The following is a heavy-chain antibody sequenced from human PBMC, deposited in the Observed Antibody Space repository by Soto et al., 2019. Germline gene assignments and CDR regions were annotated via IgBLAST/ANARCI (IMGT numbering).Heavy chain of an antibody. V-gene: IGHV3-7*01. D-gene: IGHD3-3*01. J-gene: IGHJ6*02. CDR3: ARERRLRFLEWHYGMDV. CDR2: IKQDGSEK. CDR1: GFTFSSYW. Sequence: EVQLVESGGGLVQPGGSLRLSCAASGFTFSSYWMSWVRQAPGKGLEWVANIKQDGSEKYYVDSVKGRFTISRDNAKNSLYLQRNSLRAEDTAVYYCARERRLRFLEWHYGMDVWGQGTTVTVSS.